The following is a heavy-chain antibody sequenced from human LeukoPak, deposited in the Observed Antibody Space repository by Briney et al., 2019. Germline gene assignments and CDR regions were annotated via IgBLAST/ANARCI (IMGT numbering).Heavy chain of an antibody. J-gene: IGHJ4*02. CDR1: GYSFTCSL. CDR2: IYPGDSDT. D-gene: IGHD3-10*01. V-gene: IGHV5-51*01. Sequence: GAFLKISCKGSGYSFTCSLIGWERPMPGKGLEWMGIIYPGDSDTRYSPSFQGQVTISADKSICTAYLQWSSLKASDTAMYYCARLGSSWPIYWGQGTLVTVSS. CDR3: ARLGSSWPIY.